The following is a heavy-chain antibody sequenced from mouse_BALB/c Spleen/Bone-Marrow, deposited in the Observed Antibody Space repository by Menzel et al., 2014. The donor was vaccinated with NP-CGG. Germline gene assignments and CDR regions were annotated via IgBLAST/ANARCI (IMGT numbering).Heavy chain of an antibody. Sequence: VQLQQSGPGLVAPSQSLSITCTVSGFSLTSYGVHWVRQPPGKGLEWLGVIWAGGSTNYNSALMSRLSISNDNSKSQVFLKMNSLQTDDTAMYYCARVPLFRYGSSYGMDYWGQGTSVTVSS. CDR1: GFSLTSYG. D-gene: IGHD1-1*01. V-gene: IGHV2-9*02. CDR2: IWAGGST. CDR3: ARVPLFRYGSSYGMDY. J-gene: IGHJ4*01.